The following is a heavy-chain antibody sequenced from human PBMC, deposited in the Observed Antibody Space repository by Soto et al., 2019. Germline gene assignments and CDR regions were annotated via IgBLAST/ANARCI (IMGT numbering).Heavy chain of an antibody. V-gene: IGHV3-21*01. CDR1: GFTLSSYR. D-gene: IGHD6-6*01. Sequence: GGSMRLACAASGFTLSSYRMNWVSQAPGKGLEWVSSISSSSSYIYYADSVKGRFTISRDNAKNSLYLQMNSLRAEDTAVYYCARDRASIAARPYYYGMDVWGQGTTVTVSS. J-gene: IGHJ6*02. CDR3: ARDRASIAARPYYYGMDV. CDR2: ISSSSSYI.